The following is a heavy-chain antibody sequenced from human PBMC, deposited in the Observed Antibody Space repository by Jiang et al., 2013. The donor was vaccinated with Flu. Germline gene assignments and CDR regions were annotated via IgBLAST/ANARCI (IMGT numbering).Heavy chain of an antibody. CDR3: SRGYQWVDS. Sequence: VQLVESGGGLIKPGRSLRLSCTGSGFTFRDHDLSWFRQAPGKGLEWVGFIRSRPHGVTTQYAASVKGRFTISRDDSKAIAYLQMNNLKTEDTALYYCSRGYQWVDSWGQGTRVTVSA. CDR2: IRSRPHGVTT. D-gene: IGHD6-13*01. V-gene: IGHV3-49*05. CDR1: GFTFRDHD. J-gene: IGHJ4*02.